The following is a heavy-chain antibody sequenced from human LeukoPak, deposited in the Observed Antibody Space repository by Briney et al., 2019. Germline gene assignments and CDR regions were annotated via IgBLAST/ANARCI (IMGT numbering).Heavy chain of an antibody. Sequence: SETLSLTCAVYGGSFSGYYSSWIRQPPGKGLEWIGEINHSGSTNYNPSLKSRVTISVDTSKNQFSLKLSSVTAADTAVYYCARGGGSYYYDSSGYCFDYWGQGTLVTVSS. CDR3: ARGGGSYYYDSSGYCFDY. J-gene: IGHJ4*02. CDR1: GGSFSGYY. D-gene: IGHD3-22*01. V-gene: IGHV4-34*01. CDR2: INHSGST.